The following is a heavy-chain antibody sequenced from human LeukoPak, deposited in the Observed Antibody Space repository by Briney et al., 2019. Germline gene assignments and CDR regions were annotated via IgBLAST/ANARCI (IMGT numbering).Heavy chain of an antibody. J-gene: IGHJ4*02. D-gene: IGHD2-2*01. V-gene: IGHV3-23*01. Sequence: GGSLRLSXAASGFTFSSYAMSWVGQAPGKGLEWVSAISGSGGSTYYADSVKGRFTISRDNSKNTLYLQMNSLRAEDTAVYYCARGLPIVVVPAAYNFDYWGQGTLVTVSS. CDR1: GFTFSSYA. CDR2: ISGSGGST. CDR3: ARGLPIVVVPAAYNFDY.